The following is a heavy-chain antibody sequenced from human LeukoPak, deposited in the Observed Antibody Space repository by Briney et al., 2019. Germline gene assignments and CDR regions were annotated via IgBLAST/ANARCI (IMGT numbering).Heavy chain of an antibody. V-gene: IGHV1-69*06. D-gene: IGHD2/OR15-2a*01. Sequence: ASVKVSCKATGGTFSSYANSWVRQAPGQGLEWMGGIIPIFGTANYAQKFQGRVTITADKSTSTAYMELSSLRSEDTAVYYCARGTTGGYHYYYYMDVWGKGTTVTVSS. CDR1: GGTFSSYA. CDR3: ARGTTGGYHYYYYMDV. J-gene: IGHJ6*03. CDR2: IIPIFGTA.